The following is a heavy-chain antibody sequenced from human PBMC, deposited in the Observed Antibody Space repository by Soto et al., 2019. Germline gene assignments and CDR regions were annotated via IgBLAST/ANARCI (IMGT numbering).Heavy chain of an antibody. CDR1: GFTFSNYE. D-gene: IGHD6-13*01. J-gene: IGHJ6*03. V-gene: IGHV3-64*01. CDR3: ARRGYGSRWPNVYMDV. CDR2: ISNNGAHT. Sequence: EAQLVESGGGLVQPGGSLRLSCAASGFTFSNYEMHWVRQAPGKGLEYVSGISNNGAHTDYAKSVKGRFTTSRDNSENMLDRQMGSLRAEDMALYYGARRGYGSRWPNVYMDVWGKGTTVTVSS.